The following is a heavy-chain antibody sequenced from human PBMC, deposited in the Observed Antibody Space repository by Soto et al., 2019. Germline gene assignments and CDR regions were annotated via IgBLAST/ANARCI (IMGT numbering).Heavy chain of an antibody. D-gene: IGHD5-12*01. V-gene: IGHV3-23*01. J-gene: IGHJ4*02. CDR3: ANQRGYSGYDHPQIDY. CDR1: GFTFSSYA. CDR2: ISGSGGST. Sequence: PGGSLRLSCAASGFTFSSYAMSWVRQAPGKGLEWVSAISGSGGSTYYADSVKGRFTISRDNSKNTLYLQMNSLRAEDTAVYYCANQRGYSGYDHPQIDYWGQGTLVTVSS.